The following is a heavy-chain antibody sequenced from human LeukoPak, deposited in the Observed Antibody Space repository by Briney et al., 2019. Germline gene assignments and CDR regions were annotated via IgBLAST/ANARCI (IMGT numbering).Heavy chain of an antibody. D-gene: IGHD3-10*01. CDR2: IYSGGST. J-gene: IGHJ4*02. CDR3: ARPFTMVRGVSNDY. Sequence: GGSLRLSCAASGFTVSSNYMSWVRQAPGKGLEWVSVIYSGGSTYYADSVKGRFTISRDNSKNTLYLQMNSLRAEDTAVYYCARPFTMVRGVSNDYWGQGTLVTVSS. CDR1: GFTVSSNY. V-gene: IGHV3-53*01.